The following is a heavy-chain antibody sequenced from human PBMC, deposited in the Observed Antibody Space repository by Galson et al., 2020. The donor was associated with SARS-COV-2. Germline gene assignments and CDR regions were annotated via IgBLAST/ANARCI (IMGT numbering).Heavy chain of an antibody. Sequence: GESLQISCAASGFTFSSYAMNWVRQAPGEGLEWVSAISGSGDTTHYAGSVKGRFTISRDNSKNTLYMQMNSVRAEDTAVYYCAKRLYSSSQSETRGMDVWGQGATVTVSS. J-gene: IGHJ6*02. V-gene: IGHV3-23*01. CDR3: AKRLYSSSQSETRGMDV. D-gene: IGHD6-13*01. CDR2: ISGSGDTT. CDR1: GFTFSSYA.